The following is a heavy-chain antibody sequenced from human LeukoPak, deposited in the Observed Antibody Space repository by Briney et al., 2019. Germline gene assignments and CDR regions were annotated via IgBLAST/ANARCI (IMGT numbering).Heavy chain of an antibody. V-gene: IGHV3-33*01. CDR2: IWYDGNNK. Sequence: GGSLRLSCAASGFTFSSYGMHWVRQAPGKGLEWVAVIWYDGNNKYYADSVKGRFTISRDNSKNTLYLQMNSLRAEDTAVYYCARDLDLSGMDVWGQGTTVTVSS. CDR3: ARDLDLSGMDV. CDR1: GFTFSSYG. J-gene: IGHJ6*02.